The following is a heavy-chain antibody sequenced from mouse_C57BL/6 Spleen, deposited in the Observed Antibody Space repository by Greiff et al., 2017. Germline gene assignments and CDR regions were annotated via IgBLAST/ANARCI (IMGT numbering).Heavy chain of an antibody. D-gene: IGHD2-4*01. CDR3: ARREGDYDTGGYFDY. CDR1: GFSLRPSGMG. Sequence: QVQLKESGPGILQSSQTLSLTCSFSGFSLRPSGMGVSWIRQPSGKGLEWLAHIYWDDDKRYNPSLKSRLTISKDTSRNQVFLKITSVDTADTATYYCARREGDYDTGGYFDYWGQGTTLTVSS. V-gene: IGHV8-12*01. CDR2: IYWDDDK. J-gene: IGHJ2*01.